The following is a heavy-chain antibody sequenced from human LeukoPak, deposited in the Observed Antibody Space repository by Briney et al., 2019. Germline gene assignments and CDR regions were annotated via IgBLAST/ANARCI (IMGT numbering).Heavy chain of an antibody. Sequence: SVKVSCKASGFTFTSSAVQWVRQARGQRLEWLGWIVVGSGNTNYAQKFQGRVTMTRDTSINAAYMELSRLRSDDTALYYCASYYTILTGYYDRDAFDIWGQGTMVTVSS. CDR1: GFTFTSSA. D-gene: IGHD3-9*01. CDR3: ASYYTILTGYYDRDAFDI. CDR2: IVVGSGNT. J-gene: IGHJ3*02. V-gene: IGHV1-58*01.